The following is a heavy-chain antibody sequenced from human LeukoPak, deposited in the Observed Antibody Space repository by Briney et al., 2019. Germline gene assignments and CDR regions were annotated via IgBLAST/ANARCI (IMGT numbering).Heavy chain of an antibody. V-gene: IGHV3-11*04. Sequence: PGGSLRLSCATSGFTFSDYPMNSVRQAPGKGLEWVSNIRGSGPGSGSGTYYADSVKGRFIISRDDAKNSVYLQMNSLRIEDSAFYYCARDVNWGFDSWGQGALVTVSS. CDR1: GFTFSDYP. CDR2: IRGSGPGSGSGT. D-gene: IGHD7-27*01. J-gene: IGHJ4*02. CDR3: ARDVNWGFDS.